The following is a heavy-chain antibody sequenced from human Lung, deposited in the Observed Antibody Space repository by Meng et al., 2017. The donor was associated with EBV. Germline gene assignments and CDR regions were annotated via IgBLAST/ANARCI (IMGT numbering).Heavy chain of an antibody. Sequence: GELQESGPGLVKPSETLSLTCTVSGGSISSYYWSWIRQPPGKGLEWIGYIYYSGSTNYNPSLKSRVTISVDTSKNQFSLKLSSVTAADTAVYYCASSSGWYDEYYFDYWGQGTLVTVSS. CDR2: IYYSGST. V-gene: IGHV4-59*01. J-gene: IGHJ4*02. CDR1: GGSISSYY. D-gene: IGHD6-19*01. CDR3: ASSSGWYDEYYFDY.